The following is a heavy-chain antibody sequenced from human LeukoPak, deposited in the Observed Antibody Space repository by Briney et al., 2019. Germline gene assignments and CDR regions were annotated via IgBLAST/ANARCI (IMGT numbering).Heavy chain of an antibody. D-gene: IGHD5-12*01. CDR1: GGSISGYY. CDR3: ARLRGYDWESFYDY. J-gene: IGHJ4*02. Sequence: SETLSLTCIVSGGSISGYYWSWIRQPPGKGLEWIGYIYYSGSTNYNPSLKGRVTISVDTSKKQFSLKLSSVTAADTAVYYCARLRGYDWESFYDYWGQGTLVTVSS. CDR2: IYYSGST. V-gene: IGHV4-59*01.